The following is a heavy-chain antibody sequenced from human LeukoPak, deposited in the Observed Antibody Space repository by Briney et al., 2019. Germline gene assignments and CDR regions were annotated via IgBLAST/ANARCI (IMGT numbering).Heavy chain of an antibody. V-gene: IGHV4-34*01. CDR3: ARNGQQQPLDY. Sequence: PGGSLRLSCAASGFTFSDYYMSWIRQPPGKGLEWIGEINHSGSTNYNPSLKSRVTISVDTSKNQFSLKLSSVTAADTAVYYCARNGQQQPLDYWGQGTLVTVSS. CDR2: INHSGST. CDR1: GFTFSDYY. J-gene: IGHJ4*02. D-gene: IGHD6-13*01.